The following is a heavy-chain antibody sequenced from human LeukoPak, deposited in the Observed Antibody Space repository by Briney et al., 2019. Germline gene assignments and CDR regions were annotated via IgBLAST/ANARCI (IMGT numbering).Heavy chain of an antibody. CDR1: GYTFTSYG. CDR3: ARDDWIVVVPAAINLMDY. Sequence: ASVTVSCKASGYTFTSYGISWVRQAPGQGLEWMGWISAYNGNTNYAQKLQGRVTMTTDTSTSTAYMELRSLRSDDTAVYYCARDDWIVVVPAAINLMDYWGQGTLVTVSS. D-gene: IGHD2-2*01. CDR2: ISAYNGNT. V-gene: IGHV1-18*01. J-gene: IGHJ4*02.